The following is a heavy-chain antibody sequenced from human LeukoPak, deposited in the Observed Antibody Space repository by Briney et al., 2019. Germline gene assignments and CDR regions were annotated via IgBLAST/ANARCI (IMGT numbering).Heavy chain of an antibody. V-gene: IGHV4-38-2*02. Sequence: SETLSLTCSVSGGSISSGHYWGWIRQPPGKGLEWIGSMYHSGSTYYNPPLKSRVTISEDTSKNQFSLKLSSVTAADTAVYYCARGEGSGVRYFDYWGQGTLVTVSS. CDR2: MYHSGST. CDR1: GGSISSGHY. D-gene: IGHD3-16*01. J-gene: IGHJ4*02. CDR3: ARGEGSGVRYFDY.